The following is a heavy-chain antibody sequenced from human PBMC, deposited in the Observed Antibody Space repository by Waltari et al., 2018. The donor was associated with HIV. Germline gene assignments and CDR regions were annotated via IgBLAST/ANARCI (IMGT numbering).Heavy chain of an antibody. CDR2: SVPGYSNT. V-gene: IGHV5-51*01. CDR3: ATGPDHYCDF. Sequence: EVQLEQSGAEMKKPGESLRISCKASGYNFGRYWISWVRQIPGKGLEWMGISVPGYSNTRYSPSFRGQVTISADKSINTTFLQWTTLKASDSAIYYCATGPDHYCDFWGQGTQVTVSS. D-gene: IGHD4-4*01. J-gene: IGHJ4*02. CDR1: GYNFGRYW.